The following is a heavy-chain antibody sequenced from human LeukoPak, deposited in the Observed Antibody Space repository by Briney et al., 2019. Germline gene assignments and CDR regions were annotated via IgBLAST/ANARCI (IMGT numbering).Heavy chain of an antibody. Sequence: SETLSLTCAVYGGSFSGYYWSWIRQPPGKGLEWIGEINHSGSTNYNPSLKSRVTISVDTSKNQFSLKLSSVTAADTAVYYCASGLGYCSGGSCYSSFTYDYWGQGTLVTVSS. CDR2: INHSGST. V-gene: IGHV4-34*01. J-gene: IGHJ4*02. D-gene: IGHD2-15*01. CDR1: GGSFSGYY. CDR3: ASGLGYCSGGSCYSSFTYDY.